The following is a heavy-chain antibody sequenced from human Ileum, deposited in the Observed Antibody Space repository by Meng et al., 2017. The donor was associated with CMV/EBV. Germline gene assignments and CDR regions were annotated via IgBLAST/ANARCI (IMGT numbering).Heavy chain of an antibody. V-gene: IGHV1-8*01. Sequence: ASVKVSCKASGYTFTSYDINWVRQATGQGFEWMGWMNPNSGHTVYAQGFQGRVTMTRNTSISTAYMELSSLRSEDTAVYYCARCCSSTSTNGMDVWGQGTTVTVSS. CDR1: GYTFTSYD. CDR2: MNPNSGHT. CDR3: ARCCSSTSTNGMDV. D-gene: IGHD2-2*01. J-gene: IGHJ6*02.